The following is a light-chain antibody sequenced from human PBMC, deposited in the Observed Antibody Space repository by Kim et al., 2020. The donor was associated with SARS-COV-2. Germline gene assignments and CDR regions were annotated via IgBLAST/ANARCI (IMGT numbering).Light chain of an antibody. J-gene: IGLJ3*02. CDR3: AAWDDSLSGWV. V-gene: IGLV1-47*01. CDR2: GNN. Sequence: GQSVTISYSGSRSNIGSNYVYWYQQLPGAAPKLLIYGNNQRPSGVPDRFSGSKSGTSASLAISGLRSEDEAEYYCAAWDDSLSGWVFGGGTQLTVL. CDR1: RSNIGSNY.